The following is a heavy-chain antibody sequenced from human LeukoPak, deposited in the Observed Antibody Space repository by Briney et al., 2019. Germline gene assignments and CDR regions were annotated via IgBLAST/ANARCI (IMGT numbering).Heavy chain of an antibody. Sequence: GGSLRLSCAASGFSVSTNYMSWVRQAPGKGLEWVSLIYAGGSTYYADSVKGRFTISRDNSKNTLYLQMNSLRAEDTAVYYCAGVRWLPSEADAFDIWGQGTMVTVSS. CDR1: GFSVSTNY. D-gene: IGHD5-24*01. CDR2: IYAGGST. J-gene: IGHJ3*02. CDR3: AGVRWLPSEADAFDI. V-gene: IGHV3-53*01.